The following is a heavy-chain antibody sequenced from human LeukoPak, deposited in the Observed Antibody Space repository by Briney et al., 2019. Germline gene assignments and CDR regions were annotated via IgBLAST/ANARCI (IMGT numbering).Heavy chain of an antibody. CDR2: INHNGGT. J-gene: IGHJ5*02. CDR3: ARGPAAVHP. V-gene: IGHV4-34*01. Sequence: SETLSLTCAVYGYSLTNHYWIWIRQPPGKGLEWLGEINHNGGTNYNPSLKSRVTISVDTSKNQFFLRLSSVTAADTAVYYCARGPAAVHPWGQGTLVTVSS. D-gene: IGHD6-13*01. CDR1: GYSLTNHY.